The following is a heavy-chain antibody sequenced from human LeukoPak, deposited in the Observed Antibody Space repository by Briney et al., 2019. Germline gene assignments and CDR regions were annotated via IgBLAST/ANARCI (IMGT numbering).Heavy chain of an antibody. CDR2: IRSKASGATI. CDR3: TRDAYNTGWNSDY. J-gene: IGHJ4*02. Sequence: GGSLRLSCERSGFSPTVTGTRRVCRAPGRGLERVGCIRSKASGATIEYAASVKGRFSIARDDSKNIAYLQMNSLKSEDTAVYYCTRDAYNTGWNSDYWGQGTLVTVSS. V-gene: IGHV3-49*04. D-gene: IGHD6-19*01. CDR1: GFSPTVTG.